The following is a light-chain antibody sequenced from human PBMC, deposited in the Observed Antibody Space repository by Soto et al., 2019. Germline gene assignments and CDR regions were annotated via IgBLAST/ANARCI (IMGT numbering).Light chain of an antibody. J-gene: IGKJ5*01. CDR2: DVV. CDR3: QQRSNWPIT. V-gene: IGKV3-11*01. CDR1: QRVGYY. Sequence: EVVLTQSPATLSLSPGERAAILRRARQRVGYYVAWYKQKPGQAPRLLLYDVVKRTTGLPARFSGSGTETDFTLTISSLQPEDFAVYYCQQRSNWPITFGQGTRLEI.